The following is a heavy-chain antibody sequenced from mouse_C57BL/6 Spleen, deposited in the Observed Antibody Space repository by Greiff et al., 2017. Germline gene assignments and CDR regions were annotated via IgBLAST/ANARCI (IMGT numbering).Heavy chain of an antibody. CDR3: ARDYGSSEAWFAY. D-gene: IGHD1-1*01. J-gene: IGHJ3*01. CDR1: GYSFTDYN. CDR2: INPNYGTT. Sequence: VQLQQSGPELVKPGASVKISCKASGYSFTDYNMNWVKQSHGKSLEWIGVINPNYGTTSYNQKFKGKATLTVDQSSSTAYMQLNSLTSEDSAVXYWARDYGSSEAWFAYWGQGTLVTVSA. V-gene: IGHV1-39*01.